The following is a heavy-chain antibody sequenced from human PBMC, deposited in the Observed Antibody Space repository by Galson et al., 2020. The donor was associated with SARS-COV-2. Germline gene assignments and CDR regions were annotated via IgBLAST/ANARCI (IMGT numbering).Heavy chain of an antibody. CDR1: GYTFTNYA. CDR2: INTNTGNP. D-gene: IGHD2-15*01. J-gene: IGHJ5*02. Sequence: ASVKASCKASGYTFTNYAINWVRQTPGQGLEWLGWINTNTGNPSYAQGFTGRFVFSLDTSVSTAYLQIYDLKAEDTAVYYCARVGDLSGPSWFDPWGQGTLVTVSS. V-gene: IGHV7-4-1*01. CDR3: ARVGDLSGPSWFDP.